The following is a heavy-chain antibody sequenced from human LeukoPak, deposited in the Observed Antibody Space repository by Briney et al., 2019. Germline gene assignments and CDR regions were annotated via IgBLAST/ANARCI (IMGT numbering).Heavy chain of an antibody. Sequence: GGSLRLSCAASGFTFSYSSMHWVRQAPGKGLEWVSSISVSSSYIYYADSVKGRFTISRDNAKNSLYLQMSSLRAEDTAVYYCARDRGSSWYPSIFDPWGQGTLVTVSS. CDR2: ISVSSSYI. CDR1: GFTFSYSS. D-gene: IGHD6-13*01. V-gene: IGHV3-21*01. J-gene: IGHJ5*02. CDR3: ARDRGSSWYPSIFDP.